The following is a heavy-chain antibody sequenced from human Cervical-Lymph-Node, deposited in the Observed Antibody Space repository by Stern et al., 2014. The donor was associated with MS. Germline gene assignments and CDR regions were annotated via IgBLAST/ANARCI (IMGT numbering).Heavy chain of an antibody. D-gene: IGHD5-18*01. V-gene: IGHV1-46*04. CDR2: INPSDGST. Sequence: VQLVESGAEVKKPGASGKVSCKASGYTFINFYMHWVRQAPGQGLEWMGIINPSDGSTSYAQTLQGRVTMTRDTSTNTVYMELSSLRSEDTAVYYCAREHTAMGFGFWGQGTLVTVSS. CDR3: AREHTAMGFGF. CDR1: GYTFINFY. J-gene: IGHJ4*02.